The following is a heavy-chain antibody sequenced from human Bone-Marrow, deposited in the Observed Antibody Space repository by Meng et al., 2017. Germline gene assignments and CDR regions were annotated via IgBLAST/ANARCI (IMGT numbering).Heavy chain of an antibody. J-gene: IGHJ4*02. Sequence: GESLKISCAASGFTLSSYAMHWVRQAPGKGLEWVAVISYDGSNKYYADSVKGRFTISRDNAKNSLYLQMNSLRAEDTAVYYCARAVAVADNIDYWGQGTLVTVSS. CDR2: ISYDGSNK. D-gene: IGHD6-19*01. V-gene: IGHV3-30*07. CDR3: ARAVAVADNIDY. CDR1: GFTLSSYA.